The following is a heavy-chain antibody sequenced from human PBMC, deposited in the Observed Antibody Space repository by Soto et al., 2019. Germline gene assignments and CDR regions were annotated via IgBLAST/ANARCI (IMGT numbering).Heavy chain of an antibody. CDR1: GGSISSSSYY. CDR2: IYYSGST. CDR3: ASFFPGRYCSSTSCSTNPSNYGMDV. V-gene: IGHV4-39*01. D-gene: IGHD2-2*01. J-gene: IGHJ6*02. Sequence: SERLSLTCTVSGGSISSSSYYWGWIRQPPGKGLEWIGSIYYSGSTYYNPSLKSRVTISVDTSKNQFSLKLSSVTAADTAVYYCASFFPGRYCSSTSCSTNPSNYGMDVWGQGTTVTVSS.